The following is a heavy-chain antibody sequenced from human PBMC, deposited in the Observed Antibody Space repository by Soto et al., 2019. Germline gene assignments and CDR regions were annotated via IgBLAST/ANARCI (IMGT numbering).Heavy chain of an antibody. D-gene: IGHD3-10*01. CDR1: GFTFRTYA. CDR3: AKIPTGSGSSKFDY. J-gene: IGHJ4*02. V-gene: IGHV3-23*01. Sequence: PGGSLRLSXAASGFTFRTYAMNWVRQAPGKGLEWISAISGSGSFTHYADSVRGRFTISRDNSQNQLYLQMNNLRGDDTAMYYCAKIPTGSGSSKFDYWGQGIQVTVSS. CDR2: ISGSGSFT.